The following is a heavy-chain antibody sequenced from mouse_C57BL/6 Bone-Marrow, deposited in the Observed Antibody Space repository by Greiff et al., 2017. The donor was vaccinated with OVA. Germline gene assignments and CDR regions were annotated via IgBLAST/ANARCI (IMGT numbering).Heavy chain of an antibody. CDR3: ARSPLDY. V-gene: IGHV1-82*01. Sequence: QVQLQQSAPELVKPGASVKISCKASGYAFSSSWMNWVKQRPGKGLEWIGRIYPGDGDTNYNGKFKGKATLTADKSSSTAYMQLSSLTSEDSAVYFCARSPLDYWGQGTSVTVSS. CDR2: IYPGDGDT. J-gene: IGHJ4*01. CDR1: GYAFSSSW.